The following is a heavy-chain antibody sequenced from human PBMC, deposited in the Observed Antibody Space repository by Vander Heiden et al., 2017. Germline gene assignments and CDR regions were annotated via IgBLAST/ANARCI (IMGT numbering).Heavy chain of an antibody. Sequence: EVQLLESGGGLVQPGGSLRLSCAASGLTFSNYAMSWVRQAPGKGLEWVSAISDSAGTTYYADSVKGRFTISRDNSKNTLYLQVNSLRAEDTAVYYCAKEALLAGRPFDPGGQGTLVTVSS. D-gene: IGHD2-15*01. J-gene: IGHJ5*02. CDR1: GLTFSNYA. CDR2: ISDSAGTT. CDR3: AKEALLAGRPFDP. V-gene: IGHV3-23*01.